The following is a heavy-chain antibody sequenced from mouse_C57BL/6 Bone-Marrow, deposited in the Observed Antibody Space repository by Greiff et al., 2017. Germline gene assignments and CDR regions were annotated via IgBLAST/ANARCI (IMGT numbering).Heavy chain of an antibody. J-gene: IGHJ3*01. Sequence: VQLQQSGPELVKPGASVKISCKASGYSFTDYNMNWVKQSNGKSLEWIGVINPNYGTTSYNQKFKGKATLTVDQSSSTAYMQLNSLTSEDSAVYYCASWGYGSRYGGFAYWGQGTLVTVSA. CDR3: ASWGYGSRYGGFAY. CDR2: INPNYGTT. V-gene: IGHV1-39*01. D-gene: IGHD1-1*01. CDR1: GYSFTDYN.